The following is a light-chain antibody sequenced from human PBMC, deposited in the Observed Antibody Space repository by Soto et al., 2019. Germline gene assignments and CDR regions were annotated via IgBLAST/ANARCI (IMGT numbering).Light chain of an antibody. CDR2: DVS. J-gene: IGLJ2*01. V-gene: IGLV2-11*01. CDR3: CSYAGSYNVVV. CDR1: SSNVGAYNY. Sequence: QSALTQPRSVSGSPGQSVTISCTGTSSNVGAYNYVSWYQQHRGKAPKLIIYDVSKRPSGVPDRFSGSKSGNTASLTISGLQAEDEGDYYCCSYAGSYNVVVFGGGTKLTVL.